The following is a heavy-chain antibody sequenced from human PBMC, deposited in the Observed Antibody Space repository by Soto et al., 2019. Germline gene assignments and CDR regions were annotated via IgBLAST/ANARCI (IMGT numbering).Heavy chain of an antibody. Sequence: QVQLQQWGAGLLKPSETLSLTCAVYGGSFSGYYWSWIRQPPGKGLEWIGEINHSGSTNYNPSLKSRVTISVDTSKNQFSLKLSSVTAADTAVYYCARASMIVAFDIWGQGTMVTVSS. J-gene: IGHJ3*02. CDR1: GGSFSGYY. CDR2: INHSGST. CDR3: ARASMIVAFDI. V-gene: IGHV4-34*01. D-gene: IGHD3-22*01.